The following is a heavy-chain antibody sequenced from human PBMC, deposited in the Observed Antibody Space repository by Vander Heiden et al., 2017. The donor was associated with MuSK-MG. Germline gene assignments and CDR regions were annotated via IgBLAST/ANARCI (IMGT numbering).Heavy chain of an antibody. CDR1: GASISSVY. J-gene: IGHJ6*02. CDR2: SSPNGII. V-gene: IGHV4-4*07. D-gene: IGHD3-9*01. CDR3: VREVPGGYDIWTMDV. Sequence: QVQLQESGPGLVKASETLSLSCRVSGASISSVYCAWFRQSAGKGLEWLGWSSPNGIILYNPSLQSRVTMSVDTSKSQFSLNLTSVTAADTAVYYCVREVPGGYDIWTMDVWGQGTTVTVSS.